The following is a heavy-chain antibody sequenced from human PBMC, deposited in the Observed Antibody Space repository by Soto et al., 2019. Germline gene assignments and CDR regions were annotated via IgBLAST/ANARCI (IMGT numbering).Heavy chain of an antibody. J-gene: IGHJ4*02. CDR1: GFTFSSYD. V-gene: IGHV3-13*04. Sequence: PGGSLRLSCAASGFTFSSYDMHWVRQATGKGLEWVSAIGTAGDTYYPGSVKGRFTISRENAKNSLYLQMNSLRAGDTAVYYCARGLKQLGVWYFDYWGQGALVTVSS. CDR2: IGTAGDT. CDR3: ARGLKQLGVWYFDY. D-gene: IGHD6-13*01.